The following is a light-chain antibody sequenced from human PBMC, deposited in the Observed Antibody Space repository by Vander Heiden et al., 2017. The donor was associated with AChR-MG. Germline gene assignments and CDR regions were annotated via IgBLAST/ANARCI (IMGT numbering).Light chain of an antibody. V-gene: IGKV2D-29*02. CDR2: EVS. CDR1: QSLLHSDGKTY. CDR3: RQSIQLAPT. J-gene: IGKJ4*01. Sequence: DIVMTQTPLSLSVTSGQPASISCKSSQSLLHSDGKTYLYWYLQKPGQSPQLLIYEVSNRVSGVPDRFSGSGSGTDFTLKISRVEAEDVGVYYCRQSIQLAPTFAGGTKVEIK.